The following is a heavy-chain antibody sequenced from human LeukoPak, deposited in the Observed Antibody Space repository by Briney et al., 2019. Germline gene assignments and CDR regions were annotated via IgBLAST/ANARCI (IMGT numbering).Heavy chain of an antibody. V-gene: IGHV1-2*02. J-gene: IGHJ4*02. CDR1: GHTFTGYY. Sequence: ASVKVSCKASGHTFTGYYMHWVRQAPGQGLEWMGWINPNSGGTNYAQKFQGRVTMTRDTSNSTAYMELSSLRSDDTAVYFCARDYGGIPRDYWGQGTLVTVSS. CDR2: INPNSGGT. D-gene: IGHD4-23*01. CDR3: ARDYGGIPRDY.